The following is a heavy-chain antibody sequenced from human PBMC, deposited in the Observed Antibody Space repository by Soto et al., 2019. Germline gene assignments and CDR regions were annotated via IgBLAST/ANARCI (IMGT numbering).Heavy chain of an antibody. J-gene: IGHJ4*02. D-gene: IGHD2-2*01. CDR1: GFTFSSYA. V-gene: IGHV3-23*01. Sequence: EVQLLESGGGLVQPGGSLRLSCAASGFTFSSYAMSWVRQAPGKGLEWVSAISGSGGSTYYADSVKGRFTISRANSKNTLYLQMNSLRAEDTAVYYCAKGRGYCSSTSCYVGSDYWGQGTLVTVSS. CDR2: ISGSGGST. CDR3: AKGRGYCSSTSCYVGSDY.